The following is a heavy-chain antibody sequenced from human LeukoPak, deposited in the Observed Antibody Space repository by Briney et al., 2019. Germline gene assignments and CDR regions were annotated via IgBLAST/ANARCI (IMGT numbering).Heavy chain of an antibody. CDR2: IYYRGNT. J-gene: IGHJ4*02. CDR3: ARDGGFGSALDY. CDR1: GGSLTSYY. Sequence: SETLSLTCSVSGGSLTSYYWSWIRQSPGKALEWIGYIYYRGNTNYNPSLKSRVTISVDTSKNQFSLKLSSVTAADTAVYYCARDGGFGSALDYWGQGTLVTVSS. V-gene: IGHV4-59*12. D-gene: IGHD3-16*01.